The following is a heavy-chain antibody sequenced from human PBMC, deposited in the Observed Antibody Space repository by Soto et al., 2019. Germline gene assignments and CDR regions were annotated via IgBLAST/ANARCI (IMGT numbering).Heavy chain of an antibody. Sequence: PGGFLRLSCAASGFSFSSHSMKWVRQAPGKGLEWVSYISSSGSTIYYADSVKGRFTISRDNAKNSLYLQMNSLRDDDTAVYYCARGRGYCGGTNCYLDYWGQGA. V-gene: IGHV3-48*02. CDR1: GFSFSSHS. CDR2: ISSSGSTI. D-gene: IGHD2-21*01. CDR3: ARGRGYCGGTNCYLDY. J-gene: IGHJ4*02.